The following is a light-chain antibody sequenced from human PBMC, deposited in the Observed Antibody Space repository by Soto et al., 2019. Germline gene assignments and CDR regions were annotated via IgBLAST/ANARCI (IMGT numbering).Light chain of an antibody. CDR1: ERISSW. CDR2: KAS. CDR3: KHYNGDSRT. V-gene: IGKV1-5*03. Sequence: DIQMTQSPSTLSASVGATVTITCRASERISSWLAWHQQKPGKAPNLLIYKASSLESGVPARFSGSGSGTEFTLTISSMQPDDFAAYYGKHYNGDSRTFGQGTKLEIK. J-gene: IGKJ2*01.